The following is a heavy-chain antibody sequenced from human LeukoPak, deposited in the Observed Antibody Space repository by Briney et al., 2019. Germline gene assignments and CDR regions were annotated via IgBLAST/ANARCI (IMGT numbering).Heavy chain of an antibody. J-gene: IGHJ4*02. Sequence: PGGSLRLSCAASGFTFSIHAMHWVRQAPGKGLEYVAFIRYDGGNKYYADSVKGRFTISRDNSKRTLFLQMNSLRTEDTAIYYCAKDKRSLEWLSGGFDYWGQGILVTVSS. CDR3: AKDKRSLEWLSGGFDY. CDR2: IRYDGGNK. V-gene: IGHV3-30*02. D-gene: IGHD3-3*01. CDR1: GFTFSIHA.